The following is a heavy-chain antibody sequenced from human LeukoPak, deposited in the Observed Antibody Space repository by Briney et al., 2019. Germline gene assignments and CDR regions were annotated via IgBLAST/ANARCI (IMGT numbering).Heavy chain of an antibody. CDR2: ITSSSSTI. CDR1: GFTFSTYS. CDR3: ARASYCSSITCYTGFDY. D-gene: IGHD2-2*02. V-gene: IGHV3-48*01. J-gene: IGHJ4*02. Sequence: GGSLRLSCAASGFTFSTYSMNWVRQAPGKGLEWVSYITSSSSTIYHADSVKGRFTISSDNAKNSLYLQVNSLRAEDTAVYYCARASYCSSITCYTGFDYWGQGTLVTVSS.